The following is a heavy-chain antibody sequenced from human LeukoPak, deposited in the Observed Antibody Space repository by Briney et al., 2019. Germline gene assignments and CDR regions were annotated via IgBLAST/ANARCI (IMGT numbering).Heavy chain of an antibody. CDR1: GYSFSIYG. J-gene: IGHJ4*02. CDR2: ISASDGTT. V-gene: IGHV1-18*01. Sequence: ASVKVSCKSSGYSFSIYGITWARQAPGQGLEYVGWISASDGTTNYAQKVQDRVTMTTDTSTSTAYLELRSLRSEDTAVYYCARCGAAVTTHFSHWGQGTLVTVSS. CDR3: ARCGAAVTTHFSH. D-gene: IGHD4-17*01.